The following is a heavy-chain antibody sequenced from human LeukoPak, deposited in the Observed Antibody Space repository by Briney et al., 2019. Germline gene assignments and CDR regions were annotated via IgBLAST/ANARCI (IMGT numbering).Heavy chain of an antibody. Sequence: PGGSLRLSCAASGFTFSSSYMSWVRQAPGKGLEWVSVIYSGGSTYYADSVKGRFTISRDNSKNSLQMNTLRAEDTAIYYCARDSPDYGGKGFDYWGQGTLVTVSS. CDR2: IYSGGST. D-gene: IGHD4-23*01. V-gene: IGHV3-53*01. J-gene: IGHJ4*02. CDR3: ARDSPDYGGKGFDY. CDR1: GFTFSSSY.